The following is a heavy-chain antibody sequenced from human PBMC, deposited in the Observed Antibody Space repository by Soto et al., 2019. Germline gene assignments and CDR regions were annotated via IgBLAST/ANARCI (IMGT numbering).Heavy chain of an antibody. J-gene: IGHJ3*02. CDR2: MSHSGGT. CDR1: GGFVTSGSYY. CDR3: ARVGRGTATTVVDAFDI. Sequence: QVQLQQWGAGLLKPSETLSLTCAVYGGFVTSGSYYWSWIRQPPGKGLEWIGEMSHSGGTHFNPSLKSRFTISVDTSKNQFTLKMSSVTAADTALYYCARVGRGTATTVVDAFDIWGPGTMVTVSS. V-gene: IGHV4-34*01. D-gene: IGHD1-1*01.